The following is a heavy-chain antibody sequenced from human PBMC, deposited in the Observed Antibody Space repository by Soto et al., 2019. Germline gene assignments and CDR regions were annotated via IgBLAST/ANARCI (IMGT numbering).Heavy chain of an antibody. Sequence: GGSLRLSCAASGFTFSSYGMHWVRQAPGKGLEWVAVIWYDGSNKYYADSVKGRFTISRDNSKNTLYLQMNSLRAEDTAVYYCAREDMGYSSSSGPPQGCYGMDVWGQGTTVTVSS. CDR2: IWYDGSNK. D-gene: IGHD6-6*01. CDR1: GFTFSSYG. J-gene: IGHJ6*02. V-gene: IGHV3-33*01. CDR3: AREDMGYSSSSGPPQGCYGMDV.